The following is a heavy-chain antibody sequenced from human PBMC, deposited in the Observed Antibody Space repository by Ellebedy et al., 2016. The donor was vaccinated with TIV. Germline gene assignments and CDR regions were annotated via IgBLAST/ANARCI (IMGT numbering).Heavy chain of an antibody. CDR2: ISWDGGST. V-gene: IGHV3-43*01. D-gene: IGHD6-19*01. CDR1: GFTFDDYT. J-gene: IGHJ4*02. CDR3: AKGLKQWLPTPFDY. Sequence: GGSLRLXXAASGFTFDDYTMHWVRQAPGKGLEWVSLISWDGGSTYYADSVKSRFTISRDNSKNSLYLQMNSLRTEDTALYYCAKGLKQWLPTPFDYWGQGTLVTVSS.